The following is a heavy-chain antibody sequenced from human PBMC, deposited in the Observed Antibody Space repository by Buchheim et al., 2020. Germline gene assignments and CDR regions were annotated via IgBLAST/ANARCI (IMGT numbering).Heavy chain of an antibody. V-gene: IGHV3-23*01. D-gene: IGHD5-12*01. Sequence: EVQVLESGGGLVQPGGSLRLSCAASGFTFSSYAMSWVRQAPGKGLEWVSAISGSGGSTYYADSVKGRFTISRDNSKNQLYLQMNSLRAEDTAVYYCAKESYNSGYDSRARYYFDYWGQGTL. CDR1: GFTFSSYA. CDR3: AKESYNSGYDSRARYYFDY. CDR2: ISGSGGST. J-gene: IGHJ4*02.